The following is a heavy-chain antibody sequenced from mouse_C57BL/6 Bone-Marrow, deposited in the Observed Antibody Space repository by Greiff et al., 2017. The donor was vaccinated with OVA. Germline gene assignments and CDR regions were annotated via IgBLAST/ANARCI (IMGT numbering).Heavy chain of an antibody. D-gene: IGHD1-1*01. CDR3: ARTTTVVAPTYY. J-gene: IGHJ2*01. V-gene: IGHV1-72*01. Sequence: QVQLQQSGAELVKPGASVKLSCKASGYTFTSYWMHWVKQRPGRGLEWLGRIDPTSGGTTYNEKFKSKATLTVDKPSSTAYMQLSSLTSEDSAVYYCARTTTVVAPTYYWGQGTTLTVSS. CDR1: GYTFTSYW. CDR2: IDPTSGGT.